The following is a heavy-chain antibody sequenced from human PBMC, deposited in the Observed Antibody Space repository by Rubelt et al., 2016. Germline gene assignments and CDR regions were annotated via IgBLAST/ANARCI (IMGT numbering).Heavy chain of an antibody. J-gene: IGHJ4*02. CDR2: IYWDDDK. CDR1: SGVG. CDR3: AHRHVVSSFDY. Sequence: SGVGVGWIRQPPGKALEWLALIYWDDDKRYSPSLKSRLTITKDTSKNQVVLTMTNMDPVDTATYYCAHRHVVSSFDYWGQGALVTVSS. V-gene: IGHV2-5*02. D-gene: IGHD6-13*01.